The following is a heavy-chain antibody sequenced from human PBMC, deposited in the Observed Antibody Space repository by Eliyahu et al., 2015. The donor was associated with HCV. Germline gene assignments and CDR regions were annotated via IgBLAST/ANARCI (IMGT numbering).Heavy chain of an antibody. CDR2: GHYSGRT. V-gene: IGHV4-39*01. D-gene: IGHD2/OR15-2a*01. J-gene: IGHJ4*02. CDR3: ARHRGAVTVEYSFDN. CDR1: GASXNGNFDX. Sequence: HLQLQESGPGLVKPSETLSLXCXXXGASXNGNFDXWGWIRXAPGKGLEWIGSGHYSGRTYYKSSLESRVAVSVDTSKNQFSLTLHSVTAADTAVYFCARHRGAVTVEYSFDNWGQGTLVTVSS.